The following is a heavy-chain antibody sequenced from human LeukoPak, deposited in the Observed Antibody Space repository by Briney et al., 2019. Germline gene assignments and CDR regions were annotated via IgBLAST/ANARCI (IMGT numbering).Heavy chain of an antibody. Sequence: GGSLRLSCAASGFTFSSYGVSWVRQAPGKGLEWISAISSGGGSTYYIDSVKGRFTISRDNSKNTLFLQVNSLRVEDTAVYYCAKLPVAGLYFDYWGQGTQVTVSP. CDR1: GFTFSSYG. D-gene: IGHD6-19*01. J-gene: IGHJ4*02. V-gene: IGHV3-23*01. CDR3: AKLPVAGLYFDY. CDR2: ISSGGGST.